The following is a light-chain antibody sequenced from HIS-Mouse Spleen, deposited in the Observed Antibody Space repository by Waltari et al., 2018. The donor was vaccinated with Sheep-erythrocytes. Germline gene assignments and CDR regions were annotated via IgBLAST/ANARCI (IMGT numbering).Light chain of an antibody. CDR3: CSYAGSYNPV. CDR2: DVS. Sequence: QSALTQPRSVSGSPGQSVTISCTGTSSDVGGYNYGYWYQQHQGKAHKLMSYDVSKRPSAVLVSYSGSNSGSTASPTFSGIQSEDEADYSCCSYAGSYNPVFATVTKVTV. V-gene: IGLV2-11*01. J-gene: IGLJ1*01. CDR1: SSDVGGYNY.